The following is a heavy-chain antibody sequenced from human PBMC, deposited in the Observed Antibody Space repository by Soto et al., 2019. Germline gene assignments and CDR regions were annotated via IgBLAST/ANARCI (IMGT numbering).Heavy chain of an antibody. D-gene: IGHD1-26*01. CDR2: IDPSASYT. CDR1: GYKFISYW. CDR3: ARSTDGNYYYYGMDV. Sequence: LGESLKISCEGSGYKFISYWIYWVRQMPGKGLEWMGRIDPSASYTNYSPSFQGHVTFSADKSISTAYLQWSSLKASDTAMYYCARSTDGNYYYYGMDVWGQGTTVTVSS. J-gene: IGHJ6*02. V-gene: IGHV5-10-1*01.